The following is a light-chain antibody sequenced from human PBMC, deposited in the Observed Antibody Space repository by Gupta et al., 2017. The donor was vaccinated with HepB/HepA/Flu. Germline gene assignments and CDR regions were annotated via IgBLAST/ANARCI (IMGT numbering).Light chain of an antibody. CDR1: NIGTKS. CDR2: YDT. Sequence: SYVLTQPPSVSVAPGKTATITCEGNNIGTKSVHGYQQKPAEAPVLVIYYDTDRPSGIPERFSGSNSGNTATLTVSSVEAGDEADYYCQVWDTSTDHWVFGGGTNLIVL. J-gene: IGLJ3*02. CDR3: QVWDTSTDHWV. V-gene: IGLV3-21*04.